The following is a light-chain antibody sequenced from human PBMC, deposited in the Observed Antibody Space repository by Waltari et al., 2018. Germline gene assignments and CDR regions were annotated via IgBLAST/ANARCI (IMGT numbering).Light chain of an antibody. V-gene: IGLV1-40*01. J-gene: IGLJ3*02. CDR3: QSFDSSRTGWVV. Sequence: QSVLTQPPSVSGAPGQTVTISCTGGSSNIGSNYDVHWYHQFPGTAPKLLIYENSNRPSGIPDSFSGSKSGASAYLAITGLQADDEADYYCQSFDSSRTGWVVFGGGTKLTVL. CDR1: SSNIGSNYD. CDR2: ENS.